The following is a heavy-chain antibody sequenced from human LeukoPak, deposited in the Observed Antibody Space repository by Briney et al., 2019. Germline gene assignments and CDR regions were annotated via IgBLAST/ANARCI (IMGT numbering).Heavy chain of an antibody. CDR2: IYCTGTT. Sequence: SETLSLTCTVSGDSISSSTYDWGWIRQPPGKGLEWIGRIYCTGTTYSNPSFKRRVPISVDTSKNKFSLKLSSVSPAYTAVYYCARGMRTFDYWGQGTVVSVS. J-gene: IGHJ4*02. CDR1: GDSISSSTYD. CDR3: ARGMRTFDY. V-gene: IGHV4-39*01.